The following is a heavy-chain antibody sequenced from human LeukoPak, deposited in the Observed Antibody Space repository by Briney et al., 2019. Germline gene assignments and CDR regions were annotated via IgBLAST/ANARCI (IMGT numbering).Heavy chain of an antibody. Sequence: ASVKVSCKASGYTFTSYAMNWVRQAPGQGLEWMGGIIPIFGTANYAQKFQGRVTITADESTSTAHMELSSLRSEDTAVYYCARAKRDGYKISLFDYWGQGTLVTVSS. CDR2: IIPIFGTA. D-gene: IGHD5-24*01. J-gene: IGHJ4*02. V-gene: IGHV1-69*13. CDR3: ARAKRDGYKISLFDY. CDR1: GYTFTSYA.